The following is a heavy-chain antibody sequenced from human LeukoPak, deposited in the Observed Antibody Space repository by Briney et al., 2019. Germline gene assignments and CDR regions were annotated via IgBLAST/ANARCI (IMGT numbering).Heavy chain of an antibody. CDR1: GGSISSYY. Sequence: PSETLSLTCTVSGGSISSYYWSWIRQPPGKGLEWIGYIYYSGSTNYNPSLKSRVTISVDTSKNQFSLKLSSVTAADTVVYYCARKNYDFWSGYYDGFDPWGQGTLVTVSS. CDR2: IYYSGST. D-gene: IGHD3-3*01. J-gene: IGHJ5*02. CDR3: ARKNYDFWSGYYDGFDP. V-gene: IGHV4-59*01.